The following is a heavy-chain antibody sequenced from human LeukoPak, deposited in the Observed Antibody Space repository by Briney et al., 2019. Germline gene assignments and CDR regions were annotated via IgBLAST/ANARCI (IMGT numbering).Heavy chain of an antibody. CDR3: ARGAPYSGYDYQGY. J-gene: IGHJ4*02. CDR1: GGSISSYY. Sequence: PSETLSLTCTVSGGSISSYYWSWIRQPAGKGLEWIGRIYTSGSTNYNPSLKSRVTMSVDTSKNQFSLKLSSVTAADTAVYYCARGAPYSGYDYQGYWGQGTLVTVSS. V-gene: IGHV4-4*07. CDR2: IYTSGST. D-gene: IGHD5-12*01.